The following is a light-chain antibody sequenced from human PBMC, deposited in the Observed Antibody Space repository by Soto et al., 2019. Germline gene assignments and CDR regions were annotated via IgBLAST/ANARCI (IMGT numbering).Light chain of an antibody. CDR3: LQYNSYSPKT. CDR2: DAS. CDR1: QSISSW. V-gene: IGKV1-5*01. J-gene: IGKJ1*01. Sequence: DIQMTQSPSTLSASVGDRVTITCRASQSISSWLAWYQQKPGKAPKLLIYDASSLESGVPSRFSGSGSGTEFILTISSLQPDDFATYYCLQYNSYSPKTFGQGTKVEIK.